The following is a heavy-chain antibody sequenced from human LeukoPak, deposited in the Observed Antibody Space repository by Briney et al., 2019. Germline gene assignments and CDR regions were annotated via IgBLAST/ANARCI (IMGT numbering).Heavy chain of an antibody. J-gene: IGHJ4*02. CDR2: IYHSGST. CDR3: ARLYSSGWYV. Sequence: PSETLSLTCTVSGYSISSGYYWGWIRQPPGKGLEWIGSIYHSGSTYYNPSLKSRVTISVDTSKNQFSLKLSSVTAADTAVYYCARLYSSGWYVWGQGTLVTVSS. D-gene: IGHD6-19*01. V-gene: IGHV4-38-2*02. CDR1: GYSISSGYY.